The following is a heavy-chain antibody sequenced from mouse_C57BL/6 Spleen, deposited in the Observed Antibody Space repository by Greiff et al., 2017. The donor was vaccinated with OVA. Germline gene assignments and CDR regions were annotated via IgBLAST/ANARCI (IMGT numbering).Heavy chain of an antibody. D-gene: IGHD2-4*01. CDR2: IYPGGGYT. CDR1: GYTFTNYW. Sequence: VQLQESGAELVRPGTSVKMSCKASGYTFTNYWIGWAKQRPGHGLEWIGDIYPGGGYTNYNEKFKGKATLTADKSSSTAYMQFSSLTSEDSAIYYCARGDDSAWFAYWGQGTLVTVSA. CDR3: ARGDDSAWFAY. J-gene: IGHJ3*01. V-gene: IGHV1-63*01.